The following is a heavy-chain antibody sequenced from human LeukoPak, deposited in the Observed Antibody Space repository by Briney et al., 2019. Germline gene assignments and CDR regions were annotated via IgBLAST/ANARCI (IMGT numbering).Heavy chain of an antibody. V-gene: IGHV4-34*01. CDR1: GGSFSGYY. Sequence: PSGTLSLTCAVYGGSFSGYYWSWIRQPPGKGLEWIGEINHSGSTNYNPSLKSRVTISVDTSKNQFSLKLSSVTAADTAVYYCARGRLRYFDWSGWFDPWGQGTLVTVSS. D-gene: IGHD3-9*01. CDR3: ARGRLRYFDWSGWFDP. CDR2: INHSGST. J-gene: IGHJ5*02.